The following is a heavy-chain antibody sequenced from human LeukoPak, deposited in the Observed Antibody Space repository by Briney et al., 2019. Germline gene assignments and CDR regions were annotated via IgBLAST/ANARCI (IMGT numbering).Heavy chain of an antibody. D-gene: IGHD3-22*01. Sequence: PSETLSLTCTVSGGSISNYYWSWIRQPPGKGLEWIGYVFQSGNTNYNPSLKSRVTISVDTSKNHFSLNLSSVSAADTAVYYCARERYYYDSSGHYGYFDYWGQGTLVTVSS. V-gene: IGHV4-59*01. J-gene: IGHJ4*02. CDR1: GGSISNYY. CDR2: VFQSGNT. CDR3: ARERYYYDSSGHYGYFDY.